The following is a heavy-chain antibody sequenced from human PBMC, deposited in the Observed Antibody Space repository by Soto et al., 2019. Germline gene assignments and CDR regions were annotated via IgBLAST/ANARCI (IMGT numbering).Heavy chain of an antibody. D-gene: IGHD3-22*01. CDR1: EFTFSSYA. CDR3: AKGKVAYDNSGLQYFYYFPMNV. Sequence: GGSLRLSCAASEFTFSSYAMNWVRQAPGKGLEWVSGLSSGGGTTYYADSVKGRFRTSRDNSKNTLYPQMNSLRVEDTAVYYCAKGKVAYDNSGLQYFYYFPMNVWGQGTTVTVSS. J-gene: IGHJ6*02. V-gene: IGHV3-23*01. CDR2: LSSGGGTT.